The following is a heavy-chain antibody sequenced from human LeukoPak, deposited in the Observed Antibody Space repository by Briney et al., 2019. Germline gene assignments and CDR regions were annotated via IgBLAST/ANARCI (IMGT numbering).Heavy chain of an antibody. CDR3: ARVGYSWNY. CDR1: GFTFRSYS. Sequence: AGGSLRLPXAASGFTFRSYSMNWVRQAPGKGLEWLSPISSSSSYIYYADSVKGRFTISRDNAKNSLYLQMNSLRAEDTAVYYCARVGYSWNYWGQGTLVTVSS. CDR2: ISSSSSYI. D-gene: IGHD5-18*01. J-gene: IGHJ4*02. V-gene: IGHV3-21*01.